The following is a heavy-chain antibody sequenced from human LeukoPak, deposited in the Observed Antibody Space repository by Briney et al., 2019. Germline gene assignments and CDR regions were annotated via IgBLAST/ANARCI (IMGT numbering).Heavy chain of an antibody. J-gene: IGHJ3*02. V-gene: IGHV4-34*01. D-gene: IGHD3-10*01. CDR1: GGSFSGYY. CDR2: INHSGST. Sequence: SETLSLTCAVYGGSFSGYYWSWIRQPPGKGLEWIGEINHSGSTNYNPSLKSRVTISVDTSKNQFSLKLSSVTAADTAVYYCARTPRIYGSGSYPADAFDIWGQGTMVTVSS. CDR3: ARTPRIYGSGSYPADAFDI.